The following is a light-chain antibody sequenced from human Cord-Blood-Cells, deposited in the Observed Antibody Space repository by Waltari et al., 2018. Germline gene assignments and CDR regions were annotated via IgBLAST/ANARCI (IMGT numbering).Light chain of an antibody. V-gene: IGLV4-69*01. CDR1: SGHSSYA. Sequence: QLVLTQSPSASASLGASVKLTCTLSSGHSSYAIAWHQQQPEKGPRYLMKLNSDGSHSKGDGLPDRFSGSSSGAERYLTLSSLQSEDEADYYCQTWGTGIRVFGGGTKLTVL. CDR2: LNSDGSH. CDR3: QTWGTGIRV. J-gene: IGLJ2*01.